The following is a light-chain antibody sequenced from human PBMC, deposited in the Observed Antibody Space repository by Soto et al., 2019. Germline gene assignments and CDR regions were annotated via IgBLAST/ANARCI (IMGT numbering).Light chain of an antibody. CDR3: QQYGNSPIT. J-gene: IGKJ5*01. Sequence: DIVLTQSPGPLSLSKGERATLSCRASQSVTNNYLAWYQQKPGQAPRLLIDGASSRATGVPDRFSGTGSGTDFTLTISRLEPEDFAVFYCQQYGNSPITFGQGTRLEI. V-gene: IGKV3-20*01. CDR1: QSVTNNY. CDR2: GAS.